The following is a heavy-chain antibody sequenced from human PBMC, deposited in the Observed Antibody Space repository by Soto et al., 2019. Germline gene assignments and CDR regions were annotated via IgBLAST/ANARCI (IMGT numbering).Heavy chain of an antibody. Sequence: QVQLVQSGAEVKKPGASVKISCKASGYSFTIFAMHWVRQAPGQRLEWMGWINAGNGDTKFSQKFQGRVTITRDTSARTVYMELSSLRSEDTAVYYCARIQYSTTWLHFDYWGQGTLVTVSS. CDR3: ARIQYSTTWLHFDY. V-gene: IGHV1-3*01. CDR2: INAGNGDT. D-gene: IGHD6-13*01. J-gene: IGHJ4*02. CDR1: GYSFTIFA.